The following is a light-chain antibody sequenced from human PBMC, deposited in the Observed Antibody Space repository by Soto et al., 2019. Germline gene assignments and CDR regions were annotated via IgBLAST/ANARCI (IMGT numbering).Light chain of an antibody. J-gene: IGKJ1*01. CDR3: QHYNSYSEA. CDR2: DAS. CDR1: QHISCW. Sequence: DIQMTQAPSTLSASVGDRVTITCRGGQHISCWLAWYQQQPGRAPNLLIYDASNLESGVPSRFSGSGSGTEFTLTISSLQPDDFATYYCQHYNSYSEAFGQGTKVDI. V-gene: IGKV1-5*01.